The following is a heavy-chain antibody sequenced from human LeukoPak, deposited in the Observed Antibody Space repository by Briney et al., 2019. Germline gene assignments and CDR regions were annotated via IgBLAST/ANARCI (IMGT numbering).Heavy chain of an antibody. J-gene: IGHJ5*02. V-gene: IGHV5-10-1*01. CDR2: IDPSDSYI. Sequence: GESRKISCKGSGYSFTSYWITWVRQMPGKGLEWMGRIDPSDSYINYSPSFQGHVTISADKSISTAYLQWSSLKASDTAMYYCAHSGATAPHWFDPWGQGTLVTVSS. CDR3: AHSGATAPHWFDP. D-gene: IGHD5-24*01. CDR1: GYSFTSYW.